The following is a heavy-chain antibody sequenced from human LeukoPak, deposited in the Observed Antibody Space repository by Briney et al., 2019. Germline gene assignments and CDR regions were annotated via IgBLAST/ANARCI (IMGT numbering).Heavy chain of an antibody. CDR3: ASIAAAGTNDY. Sequence: SETLSLTCTVSGGSISSSSYYWGWIRQPPGKGLAWIGSIYYSGSTYYNPSLKSRVTISVDTSKNQFSLKLSSVTAADTAVYYCASIAAAGTNDYWGQGTLVTVSS. D-gene: IGHD6-13*01. V-gene: IGHV4-39*07. CDR2: IYYSGST. J-gene: IGHJ4*02. CDR1: GGSISSSSYY.